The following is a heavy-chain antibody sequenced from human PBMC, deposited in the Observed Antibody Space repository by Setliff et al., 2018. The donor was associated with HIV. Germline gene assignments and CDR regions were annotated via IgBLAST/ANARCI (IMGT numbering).Heavy chain of an antibody. CDR3: ARAAAGYFDY. CDR2: IKSKIDGGTT. Sequence: PGGSLRLSCAASGFTFSNAWMTWVRQVPGKGLEWVGRIKSKIDGGTTDYAAPVKGRFTISRDDAKNTLYLQMNSLKTEDTAVYYCARAAAGYFDYWGQGTLVTVSS. CDR1: GFTFSNAW. V-gene: IGHV3-15*01. J-gene: IGHJ4*02. D-gene: IGHD6-13*01.